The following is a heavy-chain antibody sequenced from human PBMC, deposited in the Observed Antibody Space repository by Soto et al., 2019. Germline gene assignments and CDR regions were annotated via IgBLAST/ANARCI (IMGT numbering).Heavy chain of an antibody. CDR1: GFTFSSYA. J-gene: IGHJ4*02. Sequence: EVQLLESGGGLVQPGGSLRLSCAASGFTFSSYAMSWGRQAPGKGLEWGSVISGSGGSTYYADSVKGRFTISRDNSKNTLYLQMHSLRAEDTAVYYCARRASGWFFDYWGQGTLVTVSS. V-gene: IGHV3-23*01. D-gene: IGHD6-19*01. CDR2: ISGSGGST. CDR3: ARRASGWFFDY.